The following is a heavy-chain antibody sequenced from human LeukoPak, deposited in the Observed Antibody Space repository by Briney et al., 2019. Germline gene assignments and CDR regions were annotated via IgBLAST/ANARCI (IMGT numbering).Heavy chain of an antibody. D-gene: IGHD3-10*01. V-gene: IGHV4-30-2*01. J-gene: IGHJ4*02. CDR2: IYHSGST. CDR3: ARGAQWFGELFDY. CDR1: GGSISSGGYS. Sequence: SQTLSLTCAVSGGSISSGGYSWSWIRQPPGKGLEWIGYIYHSGSTYYNPSLKSRVTISVDRSKNQFSLKLSSVTAADTAVYYGARGAQWFGELFDYWGQGTLVTVSS.